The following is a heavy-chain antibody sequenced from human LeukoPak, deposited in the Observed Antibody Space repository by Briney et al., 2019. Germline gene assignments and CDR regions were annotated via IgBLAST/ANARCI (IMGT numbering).Heavy chain of an antibody. CDR1: GSTFSGYW. CDR2: IKPDGSEI. J-gene: IGHJ4*02. V-gene: IGHV3-7*02. CDR3: TRSLDY. Sequence: GGSLRLSCAASGSTFSGYWMDWVRQAPGKGLEWVANIKPDGSEIYYVDSVKGRFTISRYNAKNSLYLQMNSLRVEDTAVYYCTRSLDYWGQGTLVTVSS. D-gene: IGHD2-15*01.